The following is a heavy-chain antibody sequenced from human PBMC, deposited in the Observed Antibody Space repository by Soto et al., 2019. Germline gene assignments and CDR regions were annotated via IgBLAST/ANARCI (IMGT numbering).Heavy chain of an antibody. J-gene: IGHJ4*02. CDR1: GFIFRNYN. D-gene: IGHD4-17*01. CDR3: ARADYGTFDN. Sequence: EVQLLESGGGLVQHGGSLRLSCSASGFIFRNYNMHWVRQAPGKGLEYVSGISSNGGSTFYADSVKGRFSISRDNSKNTLHLQMDSLRPEDMGTYYCARADYGTFDNWGQGTLVAVSS. CDR2: ISSNGGST. V-gene: IGHV3-64*07.